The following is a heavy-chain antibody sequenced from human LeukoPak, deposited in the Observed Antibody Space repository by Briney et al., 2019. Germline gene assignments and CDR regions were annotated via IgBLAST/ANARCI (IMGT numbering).Heavy chain of an antibody. Sequence: ASVKVSCKASGYTFTGYYMHWVRQAPGQGLEWMGWINPNSGGTNYAQKFQGRVTMTRDTSISTAYMELSRLRSDDTAVYYCARDLWFGGLPGNWFDPWGQGTLVTVSS. V-gene: IGHV1-2*02. D-gene: IGHD3-10*01. CDR1: GYTFTGYY. J-gene: IGHJ5*02. CDR3: ARDLWFGGLPGNWFDP. CDR2: INPNSGGT.